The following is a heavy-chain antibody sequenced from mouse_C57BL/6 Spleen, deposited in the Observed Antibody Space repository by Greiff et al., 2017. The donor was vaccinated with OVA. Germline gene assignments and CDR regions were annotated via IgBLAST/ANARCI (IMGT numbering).Heavy chain of an antibody. J-gene: IGHJ2*01. Sequence: QVQLQQSGAELVKPGASVKISCKASGYAFSSYWMNWVKQRPGKGLEWIGQIYPGDGDTNYNGKFKGKATLTADKSSSTAYMQLSSLTSEDSAVYFCAGGSDGYLLDYWGQGTTLTVSS. CDR1: GYAFSSYW. CDR2: IYPGDGDT. V-gene: IGHV1-80*01. D-gene: IGHD2-3*01. CDR3: AGGSDGYLLDY.